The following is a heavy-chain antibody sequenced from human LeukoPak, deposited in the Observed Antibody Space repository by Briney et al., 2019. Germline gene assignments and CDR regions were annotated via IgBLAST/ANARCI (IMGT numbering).Heavy chain of an antibody. J-gene: IGHJ6*02. D-gene: IGHD3-3*01. Sequence: GASVKVSCKASGYTFTAYYLHWVRQAPGQGLEWMGWINPNTGGAKYAQKFQGRVTMTEDTSTDTAYMELSSLRSEDTAVYYCATNPGGITIFGVALPYYYGMDVWGQGTTVTVSS. CDR3: ATNPGGITIFGVALPYYYGMDV. CDR2: INPNTGGA. CDR1: GYTFTAYY. V-gene: IGHV1-2*02.